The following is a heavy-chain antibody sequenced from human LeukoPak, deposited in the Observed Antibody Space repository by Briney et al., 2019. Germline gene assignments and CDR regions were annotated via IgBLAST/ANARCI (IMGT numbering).Heavy chain of an antibody. CDR2: ISGNAGNT. CDR1: GVTLSSYA. J-gene: IGHJ4*02. CDR3: AKDGLQFSEWLPPLGY. Sequence: TGGSLRLSCAASGVTLSSYAMSWVRQAPGKGLEWVSLISGNAGNTYYADSVKGRFTISRDITKNTLYLQMHSLRAEDTAVYYCAKDGLQFSEWLPPLGYWGQGTLVTVSS. D-gene: IGHD3-3*01. V-gene: IGHV3-23*01.